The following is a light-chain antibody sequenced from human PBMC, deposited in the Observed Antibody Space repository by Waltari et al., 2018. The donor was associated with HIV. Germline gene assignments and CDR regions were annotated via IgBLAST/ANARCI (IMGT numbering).Light chain of an antibody. J-gene: IGKJ2*01. CDR2: AAS. V-gene: IGKV3-20*01. CDR1: QNVNNRY. Sequence: DMVLTQSPGTLSLSPGERATLSCRASQNVNNRYLAWYQLKPGQPPRLLIYAASNRAPVIPARFSGRGSGTDFTLTITRLEPEDFAVYSCHQYGNPPFTFGQGSKLEI. CDR3: HQYGNPPFT.